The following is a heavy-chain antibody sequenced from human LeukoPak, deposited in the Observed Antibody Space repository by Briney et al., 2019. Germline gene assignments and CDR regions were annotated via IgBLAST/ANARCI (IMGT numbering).Heavy chain of an antibody. V-gene: IGHV1-18*01. D-gene: IGHD3-22*01. CDR2: ISAYNGNT. J-gene: IGHJ4*02. CDR1: GYTFTSYG. Sequence: ASVKVSCKASGYTFTSYGISWVRQAPGQGLEWMGWISAYNGNTNYAQKLQGRVTMTTDTSTSTAYMELRSLRSDDTAVYYCAREHPYYDSSGYCPSFDYWGQGTLVTVSS. CDR3: AREHPYYDSSGYCPSFDY.